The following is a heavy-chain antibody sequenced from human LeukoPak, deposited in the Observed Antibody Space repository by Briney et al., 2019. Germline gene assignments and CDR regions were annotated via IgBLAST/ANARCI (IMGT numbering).Heavy chain of an antibody. V-gene: IGHV3-30-3*01. CDR3: ASGEAPAAGTLLFDY. CDR2: ISYDGSNK. CDR1: GFTFSSYA. Sequence: GRSLRLSRAASGFTFSSYAMHWVRQAPGKGLEWVAVISYDGSNKYYADSVKGRFIISRDNSKNTLYLQMNSLRAEDTAVYYCASGEAPAAGTLLFDYWGQGTLVTVSS. J-gene: IGHJ4*02. D-gene: IGHD6-13*01.